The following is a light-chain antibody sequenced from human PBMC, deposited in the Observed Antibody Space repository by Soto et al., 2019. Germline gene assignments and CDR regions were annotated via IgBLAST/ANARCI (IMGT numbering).Light chain of an antibody. CDR2: LGS. CDR1: QSLLHSDGYNY. V-gene: IGKV2-28*01. CDR3: MQALQTPVT. Sequence: DVVLTQSPLSLPVTPGEPASISCRSSQSLLHSDGYNYLDWYLQKPGQSPQLLIYLGSNLASGVPDRFSGSGSGTDFTLRISRVEAEDVGVYYSMQALQTPVTFGQGTKVEIK. J-gene: IGKJ1*01.